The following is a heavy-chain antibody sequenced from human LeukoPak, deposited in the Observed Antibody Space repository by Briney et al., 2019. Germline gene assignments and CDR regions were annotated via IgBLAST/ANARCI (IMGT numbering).Heavy chain of an antibody. J-gene: IGHJ3*02. D-gene: IGHD7-27*01. Sequence: GESLKISCKGSGYSFTSYWIDWVRQMPGKGLEWMGIIYPGDSDTRYSPSFQGQVTISADKSISTAYLQWSSLKASDTAMYYCATTRSKLGITVDAFDIWGQGTMVTVSS. CDR2: IYPGDSDT. CDR3: ATTRSKLGITVDAFDI. CDR1: GYSFTSYW. V-gene: IGHV5-51*01.